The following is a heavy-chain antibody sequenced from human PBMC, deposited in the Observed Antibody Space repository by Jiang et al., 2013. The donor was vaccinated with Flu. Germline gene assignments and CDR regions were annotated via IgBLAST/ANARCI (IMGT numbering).Heavy chain of an antibody. CDR3: ARDLIAGADH. V-gene: IGHV7-4-1*02. D-gene: IGHD6-19*01. J-gene: IGHJ4*02. Sequence: PGQGLEWMGWINTNTGNPTYAQGFTGRFVFSLDTSVSTAYLQISSLKAEDTAVYYCARDLIAGADHWGQGTLVTVSS. CDR2: INTNTGNP.